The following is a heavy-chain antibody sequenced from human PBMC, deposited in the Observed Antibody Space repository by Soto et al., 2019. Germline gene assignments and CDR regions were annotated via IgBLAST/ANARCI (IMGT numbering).Heavy chain of an antibody. CDR2: IFSSGST. CDR3: AREGSYSAYNFAHGLPSRSTHF. J-gene: IGHJ4*02. CDR1: GGSINTFY. Sequence: SENLSLTCTVSGGSINTFYWRWVRQPAGKGLEWIGRIFSSGSTSFNPSLESRVAMSVDTSKNHFSLNLSSVTAADMAVYYCAREGSYSAYNFAHGLPSRSTHFCGQ. V-gene: IGHV4-4*07. D-gene: IGHD5-12*01.